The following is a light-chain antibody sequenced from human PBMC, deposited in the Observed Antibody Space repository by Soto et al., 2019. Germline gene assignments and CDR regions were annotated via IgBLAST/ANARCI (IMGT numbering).Light chain of an antibody. CDR1: SSNIGADYD. CDR2: GDF. J-gene: IGLJ1*01. CDR3: QSYDSSLTGSYV. Sequence: QSVVTQPPSVSGAPGQRVTISCTGSSSNIGADYDVHWYQRLPGTAPKLLVYGDFSRPSGVPDRFSASKSGTSASLAITGLQAEDEADYYCQSYDSSLTGSYVFGTGTKLTVL. V-gene: IGLV1-40*01.